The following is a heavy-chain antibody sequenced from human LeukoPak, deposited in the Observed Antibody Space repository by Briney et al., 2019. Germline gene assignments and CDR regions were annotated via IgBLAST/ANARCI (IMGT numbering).Heavy chain of an antibody. D-gene: IGHD6-19*01. CDR3: TRSSSGWYSDY. Sequence: GGSLRLSCTASGFTFGDYGMSWVRQAPGKGLEWVGFIRSKDYGGTTEYAASVKGRFIISRDDFKSIAYLQMNSLKTEHTAVYYCTRSSSGWYSDYWGQGTLVTVSS. CDR1: GFTFGDYG. V-gene: IGHV3-49*04. J-gene: IGHJ4*02. CDR2: IRSKDYGGTT.